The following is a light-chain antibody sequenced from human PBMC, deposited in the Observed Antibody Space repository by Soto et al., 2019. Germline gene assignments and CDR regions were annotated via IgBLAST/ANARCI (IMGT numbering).Light chain of an antibody. J-gene: IGKJ1*01. V-gene: IGKV3-20*01. CDR2: GAS. CDR1: QSVSSSY. Sequence: EIVLTQSPGTLSLSPGERATLSCRASQSVSSSYLAWYQQKPGQAPRLLIYGASSRATGIPDRFSGSGSGXXXXXXXXRLEPEDFAAYYCQQYGSSPRTFGQGTKVDIK. CDR3: QQYGSSPRT.